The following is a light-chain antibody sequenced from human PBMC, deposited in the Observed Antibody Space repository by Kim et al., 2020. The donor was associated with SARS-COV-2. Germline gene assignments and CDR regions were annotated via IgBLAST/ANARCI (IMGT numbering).Light chain of an antibody. CDR2: AAS. V-gene: IGKV1D-16*01. CDR3: QQYNFYPGT. J-gene: IGKJ5*01. Sequence: ASVVDRVTITCRASQAIGTYLVWYQQKPGKAPKSLIYAASTLQSGVPSRFSGSGSGTHFTLTINSLQPEDFATYYCQQYNFYPGTFGQGTRLEIK. CDR1: QAIGTY.